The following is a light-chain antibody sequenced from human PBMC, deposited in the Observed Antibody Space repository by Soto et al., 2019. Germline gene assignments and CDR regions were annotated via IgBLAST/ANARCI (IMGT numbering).Light chain of an antibody. V-gene: IGKV3-11*01. Sequence: EIVLTQSPGTLSLSPGERATLSCRASQSVSRYLAWYQQKPGQAPRLLIYDASNRATGIPARFSGSGSGTDFTLTISSLEPEAFEVYYCQQRLNWPPITFGQGTRLEIK. CDR2: DAS. J-gene: IGKJ5*01. CDR1: QSVSRY. CDR3: QQRLNWPPIT.